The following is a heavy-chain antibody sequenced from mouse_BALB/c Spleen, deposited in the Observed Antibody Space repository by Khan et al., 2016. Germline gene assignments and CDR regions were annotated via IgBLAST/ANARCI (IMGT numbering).Heavy chain of an antibody. CDR2: IWRGGST. CDR1: GFSLTSYG. Sequence: QVQLQQSGPSLVQPSQSLSITCTVSGFSLTSYGVHWVRQSPGKGLEWLGVIWRGGSTDYNAAFMSRLSITKDNSKSQVFFKMNSLQADDTAIYYCAKNHGSSGYSYAMDYWGQGTSVTVSS. D-gene: IGHD3-1*01. V-gene: IGHV2-5-1*01. J-gene: IGHJ4*01. CDR3: AKNHGSSGYSYAMDY.